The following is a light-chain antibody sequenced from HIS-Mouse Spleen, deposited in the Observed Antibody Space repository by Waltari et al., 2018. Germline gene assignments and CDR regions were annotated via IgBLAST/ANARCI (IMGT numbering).Light chain of an antibody. CDR3: YSTDSSGNHRV. CDR2: EDS. J-gene: IGLJ2*01. CDR1: ALPKKY. Sequence: SYELTQPPSVSVSPGQTARITCSGDALPKKYAYWYQQKSGQAPVLVIYEDSQRPSGIPERFSGSSSGTMATLTISGAQVEDEAYYYCYSTDSSGNHRVFGGGTKLTVL. V-gene: IGLV3-10*01.